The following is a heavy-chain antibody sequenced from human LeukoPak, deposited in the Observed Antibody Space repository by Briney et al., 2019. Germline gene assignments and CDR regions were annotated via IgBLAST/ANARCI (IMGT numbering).Heavy chain of an antibody. CDR1: GGSITNYQ. D-gene: IGHD3-3*01. V-gene: IGHV4-4*09. CDR2: IYTSGST. J-gene: IGHJ6*03. CDR3: ARLTTIFGVVSHYYMDV. Sequence: SETLSLTCTVSGGSITNYQWSWIRQPPGKGLEWIGYIYTSGSTNYNPSLKSRVTISVDTSKNQFSLKLSSVTAADTAVYYCARLTTIFGVVSHYYMDVWGKGTTVTVSS.